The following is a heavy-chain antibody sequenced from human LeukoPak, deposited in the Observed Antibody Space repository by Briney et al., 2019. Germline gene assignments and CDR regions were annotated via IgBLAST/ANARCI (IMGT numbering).Heavy chain of an antibody. CDR3: ARGQDWFDP. Sequence: ASVKVSCKASGYTFTGYYTHWVRQAPGQGLEWMGWINPNSGGTNYAQKFQGWVTMTRDTSISTAYMELSRLRSDDTAIYYCARGQDWFDPWGQGTLVTVSS. V-gene: IGHV1-2*04. CDR1: GYTFTGYY. CDR2: INPNSGGT. J-gene: IGHJ5*02.